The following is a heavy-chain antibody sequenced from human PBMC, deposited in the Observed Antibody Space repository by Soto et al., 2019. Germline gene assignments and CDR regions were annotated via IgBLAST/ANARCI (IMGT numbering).Heavy chain of an antibody. CDR1: GGSVNSGSYY. D-gene: IGHD3-22*01. CDR2: IYYSGTT. Sequence: SETLSLTCTVSGGSVNSGSYYWSWFRQPPGKGLEWIGYIYYSGTTNYNPSLKSRITISVDTSKNQFSLKLSSVTAADTAVYYCARDLDRSGYWTTWFDPWGQGTLVTVYS. J-gene: IGHJ5*02. V-gene: IGHV4-61*01. CDR3: ARDLDRSGYWTTWFDP.